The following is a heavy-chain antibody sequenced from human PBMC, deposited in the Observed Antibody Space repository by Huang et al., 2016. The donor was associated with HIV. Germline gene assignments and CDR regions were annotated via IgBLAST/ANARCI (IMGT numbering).Heavy chain of an antibody. Sequence: EVQLVQSEAEVKKPGESLKISCRGSGYSFTNYWIGWVRQRPGEGLEWMGVIYPAYSDTRYSPSCQGQVTFSADKSTRTAYLQWSSLQASDTAIYYCARSEVLVTAVPFDHWGQGTLVTVSS. J-gene: IGHJ4*02. CDR2: IYPAYSDT. V-gene: IGHV5-51*03. D-gene: IGHD2-21*02. CDR1: GYSFTNYW. CDR3: ARSEVLVTAVPFDH.